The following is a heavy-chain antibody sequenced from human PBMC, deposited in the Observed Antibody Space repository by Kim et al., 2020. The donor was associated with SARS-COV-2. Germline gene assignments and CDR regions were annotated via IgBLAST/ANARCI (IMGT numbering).Heavy chain of an antibody. J-gene: IGHJ6*03. CDR3: ERRHSSLDLDV. CDR1: GGSFSGHY. CDR2: VDHSGNS. V-gene: IGHV4-34*01. D-gene: IGHD6-6*01. Sequence: SETLSLTCAVYGGSFSGHYWSWIRQSPGRGLEWIGEVDHSGNSDYNPSLKSRLSLSVDTSKNQFSLRLNSVTAADTAVYYCERRHSSLDLDVWGKGTTGT.